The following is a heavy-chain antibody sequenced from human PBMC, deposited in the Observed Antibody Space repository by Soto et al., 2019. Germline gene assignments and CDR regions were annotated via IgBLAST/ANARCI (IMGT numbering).Heavy chain of an antibody. CDR2: IWYDGSNK. V-gene: IGHV3-33*01. CDR1: GFTFSSYG. CDR3: ARHYGEYDGFDC. Sequence: QVQMVESGGGVVQPGRSLRLSCAASGFTFSSYGMHWVRQAPGKGLEWVAVIWYDGSNKYYADSVKGRFTISRDNSKNTLYLQMNSLRAEDTAVDYCARHYGEYDGFDCGGQGTLVTVSS. D-gene: IGHD4-17*01. J-gene: IGHJ4*02.